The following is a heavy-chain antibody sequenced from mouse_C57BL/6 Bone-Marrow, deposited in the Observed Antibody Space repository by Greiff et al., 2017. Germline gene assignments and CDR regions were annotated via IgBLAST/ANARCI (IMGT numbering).Heavy chain of an antibody. V-gene: IGHV1-54*01. J-gene: IGHJ3*01. D-gene: IGHD4-1*01. CDR2: INPGSGGT. CDR3: ARSKNWDSWFAY. CDR1: GYAFTNYL. Sequence: QVQLQQSGAELVRPGTSVKVSCKASGYAFTNYLIEWVKQRPGQGLEWIGVINPGSGGTNYNEKFKGKATLTADKSSSTAYMLLSSLTSEDSAVYFCARSKNWDSWFAYWGQGTLVTGSA.